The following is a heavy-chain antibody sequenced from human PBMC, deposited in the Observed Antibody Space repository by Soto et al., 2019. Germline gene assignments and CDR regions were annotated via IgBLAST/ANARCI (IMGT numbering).Heavy chain of an antibody. J-gene: IGHJ4*02. V-gene: IGHV3-23*01. CDR3: AKDAGNEESLFDY. CDR2: LNHDGRNT. Sequence: GGSLRLSCEASGFTFNDFGMSWVRQTPGKGLEWVSTLNHDGRNTHYAASVEGRFTISRNNSKNTLYLQMGSLRAEDTAIYYCAKDAGNEESLFDYWGRGTLVTVSS. CDR1: GFTFNDFG.